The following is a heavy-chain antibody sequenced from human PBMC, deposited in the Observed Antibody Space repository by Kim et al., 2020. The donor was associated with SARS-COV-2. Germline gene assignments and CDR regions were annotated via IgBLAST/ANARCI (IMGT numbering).Heavy chain of an antibody. CDR3: ASQWLVQGGLDY. CDR1: GGTFSSYA. Sequence: SVKVSCKASGGTFSSYAISWVRQAPGQGLEWMGGIIPIFGTANYAQKFQGRVTITADESTSTAYMELSNLRSEDTAVYYCASQWLVQGGLDYWGQGTLVTVSS. V-gene: IGHV1-69*13. J-gene: IGHJ4*02. CDR2: IIPIFGTA. D-gene: IGHD6-19*01.